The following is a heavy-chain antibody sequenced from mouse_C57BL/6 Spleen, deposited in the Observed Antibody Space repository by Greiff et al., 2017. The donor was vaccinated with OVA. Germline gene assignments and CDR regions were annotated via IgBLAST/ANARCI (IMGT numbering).Heavy chain of an antibody. D-gene: IGHD1-1*01. CDR3: ARRGAYYGSSYWYFDV. CDR2: ILPGSGST. CDR1: GYTFTGYW. V-gene: IGHV1-9*01. Sequence: QVQLQQSGAELMKPGASVKLSCKATGYTFTGYWIEWVKQRPGHGLEWIGEILPGSGSTNYNEKFKGKATFTADTSSNTAYMQLSSLTTEDSAIYYGARRGAYYGSSYWYFDVWGTGTTVTVSS. J-gene: IGHJ1*03.